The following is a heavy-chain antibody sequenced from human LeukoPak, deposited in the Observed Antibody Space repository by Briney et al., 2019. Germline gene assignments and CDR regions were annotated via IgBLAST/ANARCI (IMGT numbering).Heavy chain of an antibody. D-gene: IGHD1-26*01. CDR3: AMEVGATGAFDY. V-gene: IGHV3-73*01. J-gene: IGHJ4*02. Sequence: GGSLKLSCAASGFTFSGSAMHWVRQASGKGLEWVGRIRSKANSYATAYAASVKGRFTISRDDSKNTAYLQMNSLRAEDTAVYYCAMEVGATGAFDYWGQGTLVTVSS. CDR1: GFTFSGSA. CDR2: IRSKANSYAT.